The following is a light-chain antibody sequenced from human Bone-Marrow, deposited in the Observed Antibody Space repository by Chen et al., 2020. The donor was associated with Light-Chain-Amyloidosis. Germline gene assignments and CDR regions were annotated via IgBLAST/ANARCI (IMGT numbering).Light chain of an antibody. CDR2: DND. CDR1: NSNIGSNF. Sequence: QSVLTQPPSVSAAPGQKVTISCSGGNSNIGSNFVSGYQQVPGAAPKLLINDNDKRPSDSPDRFTSSKPGASGTLGITGLQTGDEADYYCGTCDSGLSAGAKWVFGGGTKLTVL. J-gene: IGLJ3*02. V-gene: IGLV1-51*01. CDR3: GTCDSGLSAGAKWV.